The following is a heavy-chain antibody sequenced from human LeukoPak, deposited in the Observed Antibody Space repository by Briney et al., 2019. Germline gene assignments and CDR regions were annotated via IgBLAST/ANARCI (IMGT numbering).Heavy chain of an antibody. Sequence: ASVKVSFKSSVYTFTCYYMHWVRQAAGQGLEWMGWINPNSGDTNYPQKFHDRVTMTMDTSISTAYIDLSRLSADETPGYYCAGGRSSDYWGQGTLVTVSS. CDR3: AGGRSSDY. V-gene: IGHV1-2*02. D-gene: IGHD3-10*01. CDR1: VYTFTCYY. CDR2: INPNSGDT. J-gene: IGHJ4*02.